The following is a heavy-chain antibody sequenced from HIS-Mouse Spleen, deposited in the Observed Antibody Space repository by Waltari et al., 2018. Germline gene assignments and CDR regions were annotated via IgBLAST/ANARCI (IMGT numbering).Heavy chain of an antibody. Sequence: QLQLQESGPGLVKPSATLSLTCTVSGVSISSSSYYWGWIRQPPGKGLEWIGSIYYSGSTYYNPSLKSRVTISVDTSKNQFSLKLSSVTAADTAVYYCAREIPYSSSWYDWYFDLWGRGTLVTVSS. J-gene: IGHJ2*01. CDR3: AREIPYSSSWYDWYFDL. CDR2: IYYSGST. D-gene: IGHD6-13*01. V-gene: IGHV4-39*07. CDR1: GVSISSSSYY.